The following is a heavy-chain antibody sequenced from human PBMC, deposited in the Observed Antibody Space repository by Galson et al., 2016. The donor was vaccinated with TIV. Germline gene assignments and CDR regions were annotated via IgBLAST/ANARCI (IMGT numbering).Heavy chain of an antibody. V-gene: IGHV1-8*01. Sequence: SVKVSCKASGHTFTSYDMNWVRQAPGQGLEWMGWMNPNSGNTGYTQKFKGRVTMTRDTSVSTAYMELTNLRSEDTAVYFCAQLIRKCGMTRCYGDHVDYWGQGTLVTVSS. CDR3: AQLIRKCGMTRCYGDHVDY. CDR2: MNPNSGNT. J-gene: IGHJ4*02. CDR1: GHTFTSYD. D-gene: IGHD2-2*01.